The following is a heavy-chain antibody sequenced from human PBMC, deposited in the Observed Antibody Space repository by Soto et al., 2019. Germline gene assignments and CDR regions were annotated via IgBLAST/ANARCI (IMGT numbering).Heavy chain of an antibody. Sequence: QVQLQESGPGLVKPSETLSLTCTVSGGSLSSYYWSWIRQPPGKGLEWIGYIYYSGSTNYNPSRKRRVTISVDTSKHQFSLQLSSVTAADTAVYYCARRYGGNFDYWGQGTLVTVSS. CDR3: ARRYGGNFDY. V-gene: IGHV4-59*01. CDR1: GGSLSSYY. D-gene: IGHD1-26*01. CDR2: IYYSGST. J-gene: IGHJ4*02.